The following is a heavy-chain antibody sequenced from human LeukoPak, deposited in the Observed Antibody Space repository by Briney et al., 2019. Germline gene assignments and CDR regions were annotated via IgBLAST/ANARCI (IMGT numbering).Heavy chain of an antibody. CDR2: ISYDGNNK. CDR3: ARDGKSRQSGGFAP. CDR1: GFTFSSYG. Sequence: GRSLRLSCAASGFTFSSYGMHWVRQAPGKGLEWVAVISYDGNNKYYAASVEGRFSISRDNSNNTLYLQMNSLRADDTAVYYCARDGKSRQSGGFAPWGQGTLVTVSS. V-gene: IGHV3-30*03. D-gene: IGHD4-23*01. J-gene: IGHJ5*02.